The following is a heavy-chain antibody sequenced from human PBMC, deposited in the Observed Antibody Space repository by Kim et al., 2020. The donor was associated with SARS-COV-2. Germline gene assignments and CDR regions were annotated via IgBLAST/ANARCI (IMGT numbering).Heavy chain of an antibody. CDR2: IIPIFGTP. D-gene: IGHD2-15*01. V-gene: IGHV1-69*13. CDR1: GGTFGTYT. Sequence: SVKVSCKASGGTFGTYTITWVRQAPGQGLEWMGGIIPIFGTPDYAQNFQGRVTISADESTTTAYMELSSLRSEDTAVYYCAKKEIVGPLDYWGQGTLVTVSS. CDR3: AKKEIVGPLDY. J-gene: IGHJ4*02.